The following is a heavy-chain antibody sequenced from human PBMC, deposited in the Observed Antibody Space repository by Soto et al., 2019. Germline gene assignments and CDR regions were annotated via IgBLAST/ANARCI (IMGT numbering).Heavy chain of an antibody. V-gene: IGHV3-21*01. CDR2: ISSSSSYI. Sequence: PGGSLILSCAASGFTFSSYSMNWVRQAPGKGLEWVSSISSSSSYIYYADSVKGRFTISRDNAKNSLYLQMNSLRAEDTAVYYCARDEGEWSYNWFDPWGQGTLVTVSS. D-gene: IGHD3-16*01. J-gene: IGHJ5*02. CDR3: ARDEGEWSYNWFDP. CDR1: GFTFSSYS.